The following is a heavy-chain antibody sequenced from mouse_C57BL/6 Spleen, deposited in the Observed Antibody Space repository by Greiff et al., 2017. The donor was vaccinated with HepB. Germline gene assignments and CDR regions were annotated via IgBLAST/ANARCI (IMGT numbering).Heavy chain of an antibody. D-gene: IGHD6-1*01. Sequence: QVQLQQPGAELVKPGASVKLSCKASGYTSTSYWMQWVKQRPGQGLEWIGEIDPSDSYTNYNQKFKGKATLTVDTSSSTAYMQLSSLTSEDSAVYYCASGRGFAYWGQGTLVTVSA. J-gene: IGHJ3*01. CDR3: ASGRGFAY. CDR2: IDPSDSYT. V-gene: IGHV1-50*01. CDR1: GYTSTSYW.